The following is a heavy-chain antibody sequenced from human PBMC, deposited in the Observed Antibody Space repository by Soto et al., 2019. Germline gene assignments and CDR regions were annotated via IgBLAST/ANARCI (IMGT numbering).Heavy chain of an antibody. J-gene: IGHJ4*02. Sequence: ASVKVSCKASGYTFTSYYMHWVRQAPGQGLEWMGIINPSGGSTSYAQKFQGRVTMTRDTSTSTVYMELSSLRSEDTAVYYCARVSHPTDGYSYGYDFDYWGQGTLVTVSS. CDR3: ARVSHPTDGYSYGYDFDY. V-gene: IGHV1-46*01. CDR2: INPSGGST. D-gene: IGHD5-18*01. CDR1: GYTFTSYY.